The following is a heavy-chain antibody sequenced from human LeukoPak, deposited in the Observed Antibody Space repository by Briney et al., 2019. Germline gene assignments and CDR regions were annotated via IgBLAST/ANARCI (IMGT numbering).Heavy chain of an antibody. CDR1: GYTFTSYA. J-gene: IGHJ4*02. V-gene: IGHV1-3*01. CDR2: INAGNGNT. D-gene: IGHD5-24*01. CDR3: AREMVDGDGYNSKDY. Sequence: ASVKVSCKASGYTFTSYAMHWVRQAPGQRLEWMGWINAGNGNTKYSQKFQGRVTITRDTSASTAYMELSSLRSEDTAVYCCAREMVDGDGYNSKDYWGQGTLVTVSS.